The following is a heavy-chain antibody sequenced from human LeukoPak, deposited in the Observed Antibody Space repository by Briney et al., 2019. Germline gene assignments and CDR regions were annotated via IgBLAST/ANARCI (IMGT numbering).Heavy chain of an antibody. D-gene: IGHD3-9*01. CDR2: ISAYNGNT. CDR3: ARLTGPILTGYYSHY. J-gene: IGHJ4*02. CDR1: GYTFTSYG. V-gene: IGHV1-18*01. Sequence: GASVKVSCKASGYTFTSYGISWVRQAPGQGLEWMGWISAYNGNTNYAQKLQGRVTMTTDTSTSTAYMELRSLRSDDTAVYYCARLTGPILTGYYSHYWGQGTLVTVSS.